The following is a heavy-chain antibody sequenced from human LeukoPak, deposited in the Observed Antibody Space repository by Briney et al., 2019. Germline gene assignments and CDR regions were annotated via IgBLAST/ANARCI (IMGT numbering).Heavy chain of an antibody. J-gene: IGHJ6*03. CDR2: IYYSGST. CDR1: GGSISSSSYY. CDR3: ARVVTILGLPGYMDV. Sequence: PSETLSLTCTVSGGSISSSSYYWGWIRQPPGKGLEWIVSIYYSGSTYYNPSLKSRVTISVDTSKNQFSLKLSSVTAADTAVYYCARVVTILGLPGYMDVWGKGTTVTVSS. D-gene: IGHD3-3*01. V-gene: IGHV4-39*07.